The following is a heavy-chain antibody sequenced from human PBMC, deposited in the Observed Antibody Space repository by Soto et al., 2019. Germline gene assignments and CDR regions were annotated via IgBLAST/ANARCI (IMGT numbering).Heavy chain of an antibody. J-gene: IGHJ5*02. Sequence: LRLSCSASGFALTTTAMSWVRLAPGGGLEWVSTVSASGATSLYTDSVRGRFTIYKDSSANTLSLQLDSVTIEDTAVYFCARTESMVVVDVQPRWFGLWGQGTLVTVPS. V-gene: IGHV3-23*01. D-gene: IGHD2-15*01. CDR1: GFALTTTA. CDR2: VSASGATS. CDR3: ARTESMVVVDVQPRWFGL.